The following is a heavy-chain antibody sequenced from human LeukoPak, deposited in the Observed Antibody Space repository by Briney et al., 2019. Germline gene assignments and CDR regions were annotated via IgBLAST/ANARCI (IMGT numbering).Heavy chain of an antibody. CDR1: GGSISGYY. Sequence: SQTLSLTCTVSGGSISGYYWSWFRHPPGKGLEWIGDIYYSGSTNYNRSLKSRVNKAVDTPKNQFSLKLSAVSAAGTAVYYCVRAKHFDFWGQATMVTVS. J-gene: IGHJ4*02. CDR3: VRAKHFDF. V-gene: IGHV4-59*01. CDR2: IYYSGST.